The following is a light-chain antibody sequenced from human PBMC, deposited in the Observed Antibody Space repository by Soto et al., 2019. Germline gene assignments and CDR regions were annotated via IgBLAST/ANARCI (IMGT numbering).Light chain of an antibody. CDR3: HQYDVSPRT. J-gene: IGKJ1*01. CDR1: QSVSRSY. Sequence: EIVLTQSPGNLSLSPGESATLSCRASQSVSRSYIAWYHQKPGQAPRLLIYGASSRATGIPDRFSGSGSGTDFTLTISRLEPEDFAVYYCHQYDVSPRTFGQGTKVEIK. V-gene: IGKV3-20*01. CDR2: GAS.